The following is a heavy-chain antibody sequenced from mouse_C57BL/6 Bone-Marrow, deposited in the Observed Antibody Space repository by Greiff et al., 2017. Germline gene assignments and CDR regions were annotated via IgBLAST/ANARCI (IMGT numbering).Heavy chain of an antibody. CDR2: IYPSDGST. J-gene: IGHJ1*03. Sequence: QVQLKQSGPELVKPGASVKLSCTASGYTFTSYDINWVQQRPGQGLAWIVWIYPSDGSTTYNEPFKGKATLTVDPSSSTAYMELHSLTSEDSAVYVCARLEFYGSSGGCYFDVWGTGTTVTVSS. CDR1: GYTFTSYD. D-gene: IGHD1-1*01. CDR3: ARLEFYGSSGGCYFDV. V-gene: IGHV1-85*01.